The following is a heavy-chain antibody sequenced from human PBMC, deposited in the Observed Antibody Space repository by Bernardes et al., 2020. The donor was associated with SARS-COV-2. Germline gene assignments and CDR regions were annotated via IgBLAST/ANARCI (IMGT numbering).Heavy chain of an antibody. D-gene: IGHD1-1*01. V-gene: IGHV3-53*01. J-gene: IGHJ4*02. CDR2: MYRDDQT. CDR1: GFTVANNY. CDR3: TRDSHERPNLEY. Sequence: GGSLRLSCAAFGFTVANNYMSWVRQAPGKGLEWVSIMYRDDQTYYEGSVRGRFTISRDNSKNTMYLQLNSLRAEDTAVYYCTRDSHERPNLEYWGQGTLVTVSS.